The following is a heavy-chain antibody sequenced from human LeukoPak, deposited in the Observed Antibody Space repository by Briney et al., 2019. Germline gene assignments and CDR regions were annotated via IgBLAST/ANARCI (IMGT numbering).Heavy chain of an antibody. CDR2: TYYSGST. CDR3: ASSSIVVVPAAKNFDI. CDR1: GFSITTGYY. J-gene: IGHJ3*02. V-gene: IGHV4-61*01. Sequence: SETLSLTCTVSGFSITTGYYWSWIRQPPGKGLERIGYTYYSGSTNYNPSLKSRVTISVDTSKNQFSLKLSSVTAADTAVYYCASSSIVVVPAAKNFDIWGQGTMVTVSS. D-gene: IGHD2-2*01.